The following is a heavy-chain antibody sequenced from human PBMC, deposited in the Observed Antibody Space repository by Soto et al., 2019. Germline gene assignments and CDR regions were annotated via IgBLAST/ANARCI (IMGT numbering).Heavy chain of an antibody. CDR3: ARDIVVVPAVPLDYYYGLDV. CDR2: VYSSGST. J-gene: IGHJ6*02. D-gene: IGHD2-2*01. Sequence: SETLSLTCTVSTDSINSYYWSWIRQPAGKGLEWIGRVYSSGSTNYNPSLKSRVTVSVDTSKNQFSLNLKSVTAADTAVYYCARDIVVVPAVPLDYYYGLDVWGQGTSVTVSS. CDR1: TDSINSYY. V-gene: IGHV4-4*07.